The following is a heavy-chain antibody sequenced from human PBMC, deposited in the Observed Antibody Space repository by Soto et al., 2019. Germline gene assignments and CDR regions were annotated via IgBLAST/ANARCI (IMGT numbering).Heavy chain of an antibody. D-gene: IGHD4-17*01. CDR1: GGSFSGYY. J-gene: IGHJ3*02. V-gene: IGHV4-34*01. CDR2: INHSGST. Sequence: SETLSLTCAVYGGSFSGYYWSWIRQPPGKGLEWIGEINHSGSTNYNPSLKSRVTISVDTSKNQFSLKLSSVTAADTAVYYCARGGYGDRDYHRLLDDAFDIWGQGTMVTVSS. CDR3: ARGGYGDRDYHRLLDDAFDI.